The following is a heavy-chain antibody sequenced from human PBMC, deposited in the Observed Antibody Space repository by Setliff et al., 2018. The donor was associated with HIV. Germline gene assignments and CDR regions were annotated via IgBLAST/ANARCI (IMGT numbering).Heavy chain of an antibody. CDR3: TREGRGDPAMATTRIDY. CDR1: GDSISSGSYF. V-gene: IGHV4-39*02. CDR2: IYYTGFA. Sequence: SETLSLTCSVSGDSISSGSYFWGWIRQTPGKGLEWIGNIYYTGFAYYNPSLKSRVTISLDTSKTHFFLNLTSVTDADTAVYFCTREGRGDPAMATTRIDYWGQGKLVTVPS. D-gene: IGHD1-1*01. J-gene: IGHJ4*02.